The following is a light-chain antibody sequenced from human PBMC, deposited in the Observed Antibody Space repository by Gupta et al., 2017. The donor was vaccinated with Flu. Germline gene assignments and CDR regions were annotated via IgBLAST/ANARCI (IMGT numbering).Light chain of an antibody. V-gene: IGKV1-39*01. CDR2: AAS. CDR1: QSIGTD. J-gene: IGKJ1*01. Sequence: DIQMTQSPSSLSASVGDRVTIPCRASQSIGTDLNWYQQKPGKAPKLLITAASSLQSGVPSRFSGSGSGTDFTLTISDLQPEDFATYYCQQYYRTPQTFGQGTKVEI. CDR3: QQYYRTPQT.